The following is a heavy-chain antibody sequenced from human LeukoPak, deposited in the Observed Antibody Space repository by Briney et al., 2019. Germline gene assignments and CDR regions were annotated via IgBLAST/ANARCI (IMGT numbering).Heavy chain of an antibody. CDR2: IYPRGST. D-gene: IGHD3-3*01. V-gene: IGHV4-4*09. Sequence: SETLSLTCTVSGGSMNSFFWTWIRQPPGKGLEWVGHIYPRGSTKYNPSLKSRLTISVDTSKNQFSLNLSSVTAADTAVYYCAASPYFDFWTGLKFDSWGQGGLVTVSS. J-gene: IGHJ4*02. CDR3: AASPYFDFWTGLKFDS. CDR1: GGSMNSFF.